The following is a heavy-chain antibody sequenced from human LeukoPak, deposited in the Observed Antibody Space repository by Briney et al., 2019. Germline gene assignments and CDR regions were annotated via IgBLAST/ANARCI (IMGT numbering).Heavy chain of an antibody. CDR3: ANPPTVTKIRFDS. Sequence: GGSLRLSCPASGFTFSSYGMHWVRQAPGKGLEWVAFIRYDGNKKYYADSVKGRFTITRDNSKNTLYLQMNSLRAEDTAVYYCANPPTVTKIRFDSWGQGTLVTVSS. CDR1: GFTFSSYG. D-gene: IGHD4-17*01. J-gene: IGHJ5*01. V-gene: IGHV3-30*02. CDR2: IRYDGNKK.